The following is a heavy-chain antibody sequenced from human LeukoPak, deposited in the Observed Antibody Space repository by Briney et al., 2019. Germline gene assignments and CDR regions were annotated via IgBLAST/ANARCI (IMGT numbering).Heavy chain of an antibody. Sequence: PGGSLRLSCAASGFTFSSYAMRWVRQAPGKGLEWVSAISGSGGSTYYADPVKGRFTISRDNSKITLYLQMNSLRVEDTALYYCARRGVTVGAPPYMDVWGKGTTVTVSS. CDR1: GFTFSSYA. J-gene: IGHJ6*03. CDR2: ISGSGGST. V-gene: IGHV3-23*01. D-gene: IGHD1-26*01. CDR3: ARRGVTVGAPPYMDV.